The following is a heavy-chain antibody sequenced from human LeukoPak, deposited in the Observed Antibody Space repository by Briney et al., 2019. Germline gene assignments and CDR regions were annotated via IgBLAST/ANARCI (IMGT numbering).Heavy chain of an antibody. D-gene: IGHD5-12*01. CDR3: ASPASGYDY. Sequence: PSETLSLTCTVSGGSIGSSSYYWGWIRQPPGKGLEWIGSIYYSGSTYYNPSLKSRVTISVDTSKNQFSLKLSSVTAADTAVYYCASPASGYDYWGQGTLVTVSS. CDR1: GGSIGSSSYY. J-gene: IGHJ4*02. CDR2: IYYSGST. V-gene: IGHV4-39*07.